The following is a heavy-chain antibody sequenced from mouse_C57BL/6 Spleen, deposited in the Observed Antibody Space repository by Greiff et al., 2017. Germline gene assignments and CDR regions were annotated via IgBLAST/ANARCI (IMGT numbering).Heavy chain of an antibody. CDR1: GYAFSSYW. V-gene: IGHV1-80*01. J-gene: IGHJ3*01. Sequence: QVQLQQSGAELVKPGASVKISCIASGYAFSSYWMNWVKQRPGKGLEWIGQIYPGDGDTNYNGKFKGKAKLTGDKSSSTAYMQLSSLTSEDSAVYFCARSGNGIPFAYWGQGTLVTVSA. CDR2: IYPGDGDT. D-gene: IGHD2-1*01. CDR3: ARSGNGIPFAY.